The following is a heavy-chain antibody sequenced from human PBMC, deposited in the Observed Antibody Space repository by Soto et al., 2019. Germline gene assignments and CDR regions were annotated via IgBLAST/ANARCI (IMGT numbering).Heavy chain of an antibody. CDR1: GFTFRSYG. Sequence: GGSLKLSCAATGFTFRSYGMHWVRQAPGKGLEWVAVISNDGNNEYYADSVKGRFTITRDNSKNTLYLQMSSLSAEDTAVYFCVKTNYYGWGTVRGGFDHWGQGT. V-gene: IGHV3-30*18. D-gene: IGHD3-10*01. CDR2: ISNDGNNE. J-gene: IGHJ4*02. CDR3: VKTNYYGWGTVRGGFDH.